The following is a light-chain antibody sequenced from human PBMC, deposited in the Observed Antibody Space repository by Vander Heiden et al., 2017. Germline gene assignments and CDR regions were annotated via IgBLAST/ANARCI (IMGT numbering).Light chain of an antibody. CDR1: QSLVYSDGNTY. V-gene: IGKV2-30*01. CDR2: KVS. Sequence: VAIAQSPPSMPVTLGQPASISCRSRQSLVYSDGNTYLNWFQQRPGQSPRRLIYKVSNRDSGVPDRFSGSGSGTDFTLKISRVEAEDVGVYYCMRGTHWPRTFGQGTKLEIK. CDR3: MRGTHWPRT. J-gene: IGKJ2*01.